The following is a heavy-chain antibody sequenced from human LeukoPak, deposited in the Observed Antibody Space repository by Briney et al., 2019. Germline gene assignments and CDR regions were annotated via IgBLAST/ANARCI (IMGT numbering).Heavy chain of an antibody. V-gene: IGHV3-30*02. D-gene: IGHD3-22*01. J-gene: IGHJ3*02. CDR3: AKTSYDSSGYYYVRTHDAFDI. CDR1: GFTFSSYG. Sequence: GGSLRLSCAASGFTFSSYGMHWVRQAPGKGLEWVAFIRYDGSNKYYADSVKGRFTISRDNSKNTLYLQMNSLRAEYTAVYYCAKTSYDSSGYYYVRTHDAFDIWGQGTMVTVSS. CDR2: IRYDGSNK.